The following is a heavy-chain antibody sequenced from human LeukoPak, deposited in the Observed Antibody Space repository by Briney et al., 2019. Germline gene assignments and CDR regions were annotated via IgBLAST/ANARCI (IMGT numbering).Heavy chain of an antibody. V-gene: IGHV1-2*02. CDR3: ARPSDYGDYIDY. CDR1: GYTFTDYY. D-gene: IGHD4-17*01. CDR2: INPNSGAT. Sequence: ASVKVSCKGSGYTFTDYYMHWVRQAPGQGLEWMAKINPNSGATAYAERFQGRVTLTRDTSISTMYMELRTLTSGDTAVYYCARPSDYGDYIDYWGQGTPVTDSS. J-gene: IGHJ4*02.